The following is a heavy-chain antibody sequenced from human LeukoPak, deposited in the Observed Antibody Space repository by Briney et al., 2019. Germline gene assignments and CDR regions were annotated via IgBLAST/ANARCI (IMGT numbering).Heavy chain of an antibody. Sequence: PGGSLRLSCAASGFTVSSNYMSWVRQAPGKGLEWVSLIYSGGNTYYPDSVKGRFTISRDNSKNTLYLQMNSLRAEDTAVYYCAKDYPTIAQDAFFDYWGQGTLVTVSS. CDR3: AKDYPTIAQDAFFDY. V-gene: IGHV3-53*01. D-gene: IGHD2-21*01. J-gene: IGHJ4*02. CDR1: GFTVSSNY. CDR2: IYSGGNT.